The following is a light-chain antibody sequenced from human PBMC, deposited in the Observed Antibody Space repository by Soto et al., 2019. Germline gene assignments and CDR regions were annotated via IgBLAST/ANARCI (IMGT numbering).Light chain of an antibody. CDR3: SSYTRSSTLV. J-gene: IGLJ2*01. CDR1: SSDVGAYNF. CDR2: GVT. Sequence: QSALTQPASVSGSPGQSITISCAGTSSDVGAYNFVAWFQQHPGKAPKLMIFGVTNRPSGVSNRFSGSKSGNTASLTISGLQAEDEAEYYCSSYTRSSTLVFGGGTKLTVL. V-gene: IGLV2-14*01.